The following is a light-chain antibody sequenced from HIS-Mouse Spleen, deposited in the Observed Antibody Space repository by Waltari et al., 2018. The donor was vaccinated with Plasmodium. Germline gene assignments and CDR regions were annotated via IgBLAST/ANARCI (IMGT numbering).Light chain of an antibody. CDR3: NSRDSSGNHV. V-gene: IGLV3-19*01. J-gene: IGLJ1*01. Sequence: SSELTQDPAVSVALGQTVRITCQGDSLRSSYATWYQQKTGQAPVLVIDGKNNRPSGIPDRFSGSSSGNTASLTITGAQAEDEADYYCNSRDSSGNHVFGTGTKVTVL. CDR2: GKN. CDR1: SLRSSY.